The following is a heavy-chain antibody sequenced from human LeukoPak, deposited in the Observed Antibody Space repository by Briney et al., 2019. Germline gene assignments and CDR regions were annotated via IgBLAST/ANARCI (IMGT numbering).Heavy chain of an antibody. J-gene: IGHJ4*02. D-gene: IGHD3-22*01. Sequence: PGGSLRLSCAASGFTFSSYEMNWVRQAPGKGLEWVSSISSSSSYIYYADSVKGRFTISRDNAKNSLYLQMNSLRAEDTAVYYCARVHDSSGYYYGYWGQGTLVTVSS. CDR1: GFTFSSYE. V-gene: IGHV3-21*01. CDR2: ISSSSSYI. CDR3: ARVHDSSGYYYGY.